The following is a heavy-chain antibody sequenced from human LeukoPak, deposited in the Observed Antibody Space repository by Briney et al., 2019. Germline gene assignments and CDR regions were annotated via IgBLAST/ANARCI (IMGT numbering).Heavy chain of an antibody. V-gene: IGHV4-39*01. J-gene: IGHJ4*02. CDR2: IYYSGST. CDR3: ASPGPSEEKWSY. CDR1: GGSISSSSYY. D-gene: IGHD2-8*01. Sequence: NSSETLSLTCTVSGGSISSSSYYWGWIRQPPGKGLEWIGSIYYSGSTYYNPSLKSRVTISVDTSKNQFSLKLSSVTAADTAVYYCASPGPSEEKWSYWGQGTLVTVSS.